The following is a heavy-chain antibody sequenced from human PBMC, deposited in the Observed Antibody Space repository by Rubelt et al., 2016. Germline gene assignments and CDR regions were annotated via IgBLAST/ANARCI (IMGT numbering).Heavy chain of an antibody. V-gene: IGHV4-34*01. CDR1: GGSFSGYY. CDR3: ARGHPSRRHMDV. J-gene: IGHJ6*03. CDR2: INDGGST. Sequence: QVQLQQWGAGLLKPSEALSLTCVVDGGSFSGYYWSWIRQPPGRGLEWIGEINDGGSTNYNPSLQSRLTISVDASQSQFSLKLSSVTAADTAVYDCARGHPSRRHMDVWGKGTTVTVSS.